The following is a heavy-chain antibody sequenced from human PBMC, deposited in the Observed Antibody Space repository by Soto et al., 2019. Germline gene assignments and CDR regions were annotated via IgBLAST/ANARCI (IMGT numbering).Heavy chain of an antibody. D-gene: IGHD6-19*01. CDR1: GDSVSSNSAA. J-gene: IGHJ6*02. Sequence: PSQTLSLTCAISGDSVSSNSAAWNWIRQSPSRGLEWLGRTYYRSKWYNDYAVSVKSRITINPDTSKNQFSLQLNSVTPEDTAVYYCARDRHSSGWYGENYYYGMDVWGQGTTVTVSS. CDR3: ARDRHSSGWYGENYYYGMDV. V-gene: IGHV6-1*01. CDR2: TYYRSKWYN.